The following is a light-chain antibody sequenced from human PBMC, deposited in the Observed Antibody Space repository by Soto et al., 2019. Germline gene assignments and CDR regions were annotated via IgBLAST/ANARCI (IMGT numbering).Light chain of an antibody. V-gene: IGKV4-1*01. CDR1: QSLLYSSNNKNY. Sequence: IVMTQSPDSLAVSLGERVTINCKSSQSLLYSSNNKNYLAWYQQKPGQPPKLLIYWASTRASGVPARFSGSGSGTDFTLTISSLQAEDVAVYYCQQYYSNPELTFGGGTKVDIK. CDR2: WAS. J-gene: IGKJ4*01. CDR3: QQYYSNPELT.